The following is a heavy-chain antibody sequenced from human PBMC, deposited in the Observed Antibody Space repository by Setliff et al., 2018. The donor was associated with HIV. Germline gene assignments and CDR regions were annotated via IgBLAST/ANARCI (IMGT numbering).Heavy chain of an antibody. Sequence: GASVKVSCKASGHTFTDYYMHWVQQAPGKGLEWMGRVNPKNGKTLYAENLRGRITITADTSTDTAYMELNSLRSEDTAMYYCATLDYYGSQTYNLALHYWGQGTLVTVSS. CDR1: GHTFTDYY. CDR2: VNPKNGKT. V-gene: IGHV1-69-2*01. J-gene: IGHJ4*02. D-gene: IGHD3-10*01. CDR3: ATLDYYGSQTYNLALHY.